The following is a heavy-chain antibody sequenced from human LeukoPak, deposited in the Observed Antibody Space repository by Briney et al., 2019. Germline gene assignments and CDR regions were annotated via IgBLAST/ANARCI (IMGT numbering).Heavy chain of an antibody. CDR1: GFTFNGYT. Sequence: GGSLRLACVASGFTFNGYTMHWVRQAPGKGLEWVAIIWYDGSNKYYADSVKGRFTISRDNSKNTLFLQMNSLRAEDTAVYYCARDAFGARGIGGGLDIWGQGTMVIVSS. CDR2: IWYDGSNK. J-gene: IGHJ3*02. CDR3: ARDAFGARGIGGGLDI. V-gene: IGHV3-33*01. D-gene: IGHD3-10*01.